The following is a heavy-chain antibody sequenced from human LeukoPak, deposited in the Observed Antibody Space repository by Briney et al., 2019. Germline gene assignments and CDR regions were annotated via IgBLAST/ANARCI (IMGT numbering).Heavy chain of an antibody. CDR3: AGAYFYDSIGGEGMDV. V-gene: IGHV3-21*01. Sequence: PGGSLRLSCAASGFTFSRYNMNWVRQAPERGLEWVSSISSSSSYMYYADSVKGRFTVSRDNAKNSLYLQVASLRAEDTAVYYCAGAYFYDSIGGEGMDVWGQGTTVTVSS. J-gene: IGHJ6*02. CDR1: GFTFSRYN. CDR2: ISSSSSYM. D-gene: IGHD3-22*01.